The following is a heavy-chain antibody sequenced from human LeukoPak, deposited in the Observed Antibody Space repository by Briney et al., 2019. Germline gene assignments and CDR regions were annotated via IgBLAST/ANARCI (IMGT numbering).Heavy chain of an antibody. J-gene: IGHJ4*02. CDR1: GFTFSSYE. Sequence: GGSLRLSCAASGFTFSSYEMNWVRQAPGKGLEWVANIGYSGRTIYYADSVKGRFIISRDNAKNSLYLQMNSLGVEDTAVYYCALLAVASDFDYWGQGALVTVSS. CDR3: ALLAVASDFDY. V-gene: IGHV3-48*03. CDR2: IGYSGRTI. D-gene: IGHD6-19*01.